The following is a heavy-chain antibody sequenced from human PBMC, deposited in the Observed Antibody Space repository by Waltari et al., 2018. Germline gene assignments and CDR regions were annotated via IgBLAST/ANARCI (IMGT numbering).Heavy chain of an antibody. V-gene: IGHV5-51*01. CDR3: ARRAHYYDSSVYYFDY. J-gene: IGHJ4*02. CDR2: IYPGDSDT. CDR1: GYSFTSYW. Sequence: EVQLVQSGAEVKKPGESLKISCTGSGYSFTSYWIGWVRQMPGKGLEWMGIIYPGDSDTRYSPSFQGQVTISADKSISTAYLQWSSLKASDTAMYYCARRAHYYDSSVYYFDYWGQGTLVTVSS. D-gene: IGHD3-22*01.